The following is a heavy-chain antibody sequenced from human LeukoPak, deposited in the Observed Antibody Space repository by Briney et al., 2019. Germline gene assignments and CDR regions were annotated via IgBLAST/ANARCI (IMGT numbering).Heavy chain of an antibody. V-gene: IGHV4-59*08. J-gene: IGHJ3*02. D-gene: IGHD6-19*01. CDR3: ARSSSGDAFDI. Sequence: SETLSLTCTVSGGSISSYYWSWIRQPPGKGLEWIGYIYYSGSTNYNPSLKSRVTISVDTSKNQFSLKLSSVTAADAAVYYCARSSSGDAFDIWGQGTMVTVSS. CDR2: IYYSGST. CDR1: GGSISSYY.